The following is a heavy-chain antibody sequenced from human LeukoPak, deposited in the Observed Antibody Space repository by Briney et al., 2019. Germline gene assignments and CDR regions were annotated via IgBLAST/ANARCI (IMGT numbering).Heavy chain of an antibody. CDR1: GFTFSTYW. CDR3: ARDYAGSPDY. CDR2: INGDGSTT. Sequence: PGASLRLSCTASGFTFSTYWINWVRQSPGKGLVWVALINGDGSTTTHADSAKGRFTISRDNAKNTAYLQMNSLRDEDTAVYFCARDYAGSPDYWGQGTLVTVSA. V-gene: IGHV3-74*03. D-gene: IGHD3-10*01. J-gene: IGHJ4*02.